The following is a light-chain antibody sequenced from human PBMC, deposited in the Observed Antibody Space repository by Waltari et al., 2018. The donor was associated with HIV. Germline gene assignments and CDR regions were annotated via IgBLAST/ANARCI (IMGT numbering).Light chain of an antibody. CDR2: RND. CDR3: AAYDDNLPGWM. V-gene: IGLV1-47*01. CDR1: SSNIGSNS. Sequence: QSVLTQPPSASGTPGQRVTISCSGSSSNIGSNSVFWYQQFPGPAPKVLIYRNDQRPSGVPDRFSASRSGTSASLVISGLRSEDEADYYCAAYDDNLPGWMFGGGTKLTAL. J-gene: IGLJ3*02.